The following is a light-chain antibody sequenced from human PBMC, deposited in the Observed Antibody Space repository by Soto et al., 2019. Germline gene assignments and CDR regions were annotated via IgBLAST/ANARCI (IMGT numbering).Light chain of an antibody. Sequence: QSVLTQPPSASGSPGQSVTISCTGTSSDVGGYNSVSWYQHHPGEAPKLMICDVTKRPSGVPDRFSGSKSGNTASLTVSGLQAEDEADYYCSSYAGSNNVIFGGGTQLT. J-gene: IGLJ2*01. CDR3: SSYAGSNNVI. V-gene: IGLV2-8*01. CDR1: SSDVGGYNS. CDR2: DVT.